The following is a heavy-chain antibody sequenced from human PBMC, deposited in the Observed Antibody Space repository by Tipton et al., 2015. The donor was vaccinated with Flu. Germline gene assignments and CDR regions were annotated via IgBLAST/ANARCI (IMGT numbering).Heavy chain of an antibody. V-gene: IGHV4-39*07. Sequence: LSLTCTVSGDSFTTSSHHWGWIRQPPGKGLEWIGSLYDSGITYYNPSLKSRVTISLDTSKNQFSLNLISVTAADTAVYYCARSSSAYDYVWGGSYYFDFWGQGTLVTVSS. CDR1: GDSFTTSSHH. J-gene: IGHJ4*02. CDR3: ARSSSAYDYVWGGSYYFDF. CDR2: LYDSGIT. D-gene: IGHD3-16*01.